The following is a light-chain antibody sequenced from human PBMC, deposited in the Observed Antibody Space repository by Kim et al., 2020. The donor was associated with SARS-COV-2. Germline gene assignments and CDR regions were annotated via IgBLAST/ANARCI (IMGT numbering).Light chain of an antibody. CDR2: DAS. CDR3: QQYYSWPLS. CDR1: QSVRYN. J-gene: IGKJ4*01. V-gene: IGKV3-15*01. Sequence: VSPGERAPLSCGTSQSVRYNLPWFQQHPGQAPRLLIHDASTRATGVPARFSGSGSGTQFTLTISSLQPEDFAVYYCQQYYSWPLSFGGGTKVDIK.